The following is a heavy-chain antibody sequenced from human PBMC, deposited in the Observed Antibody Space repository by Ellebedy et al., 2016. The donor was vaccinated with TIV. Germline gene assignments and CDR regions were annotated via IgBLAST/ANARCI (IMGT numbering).Heavy chain of an antibody. D-gene: IGHD6-19*01. J-gene: IGHJ6*02. CDR2: IDSDGSST. Sequence: GESLKISCAASGFTFSSYWMHWVRQAPGKGLVWVSRIDSDGSSTTYVDSVKGRFTISRDNAKNTLYLQMNSLRAEDTAVYYCARVEVGRSGPSCGMDVWGQGTTVTVSS. V-gene: IGHV3-74*01. CDR1: GFTFSSYW. CDR3: ARVEVGRSGPSCGMDV.